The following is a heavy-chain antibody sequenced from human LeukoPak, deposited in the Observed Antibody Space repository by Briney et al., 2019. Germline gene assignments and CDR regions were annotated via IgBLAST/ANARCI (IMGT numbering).Heavy chain of an antibody. V-gene: IGHV4-34*01. D-gene: IGHD4-17*01. Sequence: SETLSLTCAVYGGSFSGYYWSWIRQPPGKGLEWIGEINHSGSTNYNPSLKSRVTISVDTSKNQFSLKLSSVTAADTAVYYCARCGAAVTTHFSHWGQGTLVTVSS. CDR1: GGSFSGYY. J-gene: IGHJ4*02. CDR3: ARCGAAVTTHFSH. CDR2: INHSGST.